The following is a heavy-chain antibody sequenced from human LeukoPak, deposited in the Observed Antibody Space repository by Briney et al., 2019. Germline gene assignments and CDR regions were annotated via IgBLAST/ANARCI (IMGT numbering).Heavy chain of an antibody. D-gene: IGHD4-17*01. CDR1: GYTLTELS. CDR2: FDPEDGET. Sequence: ASVKVSCKVSGYTLTELSMHWVRQAPGKGLEWMGGFDPEDGETIYAQKFQGRVTITRNTPISTAYMELSSLRSEDTAVYYCARNSDYGDAFDIWGQGTMVTVSS. V-gene: IGHV1-24*01. J-gene: IGHJ3*02. CDR3: ARNSDYGDAFDI.